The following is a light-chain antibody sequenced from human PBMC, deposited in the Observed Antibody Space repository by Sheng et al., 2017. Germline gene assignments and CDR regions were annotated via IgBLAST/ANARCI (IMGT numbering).Light chain of an antibody. Sequence: QSALTQPASVSGSPGQSITISCTGTSSDVGGYDSVSWYQQHPGKAPKLIIYDVSNRPSGVSNLFSGSKSGNTASLTIFGLQAEDEADYYCSSYTSTRIQVFGTGPKRSPS. CDR1: SSDVGGYDS. V-gene: IGLV2-14*01. J-gene: IGLJ1*01. CDR3: SSYTSTRIQV. CDR2: DVS.